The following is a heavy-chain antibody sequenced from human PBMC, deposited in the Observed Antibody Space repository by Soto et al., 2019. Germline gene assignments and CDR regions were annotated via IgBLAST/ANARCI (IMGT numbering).Heavy chain of an antibody. Sequence: LSLTCAVSGGSISSSNWWSWVRQPPGKGLEWIGEIYHSGSTNYNPSLKSRVTISVDKSKNQFSLKLSSVTAADTAVYYCARGGSGWPNWFDPWGQGTLVTVSS. D-gene: IGHD6-19*01. CDR3: ARGGSGWPNWFDP. V-gene: IGHV4-4*02. CDR1: GGSISSSNW. CDR2: IYHSGST. J-gene: IGHJ5*02.